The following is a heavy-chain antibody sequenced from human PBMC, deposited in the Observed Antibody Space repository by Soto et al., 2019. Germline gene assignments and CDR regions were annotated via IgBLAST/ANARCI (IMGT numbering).Heavy chain of an antibody. D-gene: IGHD6-19*01. CDR3: ARDVPVAGTNYYYMDV. CDR2: IYYSGST. CDR1: GCSVISGSYY. V-gene: IGHV4-61*01. Sequence: SETLSLTCTVSGCSVISGSYYWSWIRQPPGKGLEWIGYIYYSGSTNYNPSLKSRVTISVDTSKNQFSLKLSSVTAADTAVYYCARDVPVAGTNYYYMDVWGKGTTVTVSS. J-gene: IGHJ6*03.